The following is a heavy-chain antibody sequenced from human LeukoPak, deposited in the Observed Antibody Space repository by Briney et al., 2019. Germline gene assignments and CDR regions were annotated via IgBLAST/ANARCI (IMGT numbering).Heavy chain of an antibody. CDR2: IFTSGGT. Sequence: PLQTLSLTCTVPGGSITSGSYYWSWIRQPAGKGLEWIGRIFTSGGTNYNPSLKSRVTTSVDTSKNQFSLQLSSVTAADTAVYYCARGLSGSYLTETWFDPWGQGTLVTVSS. CDR3: ARGLSGSYLTETWFDP. D-gene: IGHD1-26*01. CDR1: GGSITSGSYY. V-gene: IGHV4-61*02. J-gene: IGHJ5*02.